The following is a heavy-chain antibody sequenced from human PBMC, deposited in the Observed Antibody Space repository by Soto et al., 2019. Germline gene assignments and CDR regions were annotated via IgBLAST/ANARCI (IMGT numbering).Heavy chain of an antibody. Sequence: QVQLVQSGAEVKKPGASVKVSCKASGYTFTSYYMHWVRQAPGQELEWMGIINPSGGSTSYAQKCQGRVTMTRDTSTSTVYMELSSLRSEDTAVYYCARQRVVVPAAIPLYYYGMDVWGQGTTVTVSS. CDR3: ARQRVVVPAAIPLYYYGMDV. V-gene: IGHV1-46*01. J-gene: IGHJ6*02. D-gene: IGHD2-2*01. CDR1: GYTFTSYY. CDR2: INPSGGST.